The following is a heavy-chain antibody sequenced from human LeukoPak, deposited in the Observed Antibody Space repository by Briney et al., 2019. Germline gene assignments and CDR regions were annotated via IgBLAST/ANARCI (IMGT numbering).Heavy chain of an antibody. D-gene: IGHD3-22*01. CDR2: IIPILGIA. V-gene: IGHV1-69*04. CDR3: ARDGEETYYYDSSGYYYRWFDP. J-gene: IGHJ5*02. CDR1: GGTFSSYA. Sequence: ASVKVSCKASGGTFSSYAISWLRQAPGQGLEWMGRIIPILGIANYAQKFQGRVTITADKSTSTAYMELSSLRSEDTAVYYCARDGEETYYYDSSGYYYRWFDPWGQGTLVTVSS.